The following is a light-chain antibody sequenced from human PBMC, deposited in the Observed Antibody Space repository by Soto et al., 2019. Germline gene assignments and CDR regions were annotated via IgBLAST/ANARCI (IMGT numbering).Light chain of an antibody. CDR1: QNIGNN. J-gene: IGKJ3*01. CDR2: AAS. CDR3: QQSSSTPFT. Sequence: DIQMTQSPSSLSASVGDRVTISCRASQNIGNNLNWYQQKLGSAPTLLIYAASRLESGVPSRFSGSGSGTEFTFTIDSLQPEDFVTYFCQQSSSTPFTFGPGTKVDVK. V-gene: IGKV1-39*01.